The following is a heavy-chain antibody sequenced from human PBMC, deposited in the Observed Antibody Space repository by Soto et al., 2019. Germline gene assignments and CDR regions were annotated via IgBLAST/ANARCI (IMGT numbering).Heavy chain of an antibody. CDR1: GFTFSDYY. J-gene: IGHJ6*03. V-gene: IGHV3-11*01. CDR2: ISSNTNTI. CDR3: ARAWPGSAPHQQLVRDYYYYMDV. Sequence: GGSLRLSCAASGFTFSDYYMSWIRQAPGKGLEWVSYISSNTNTIYYADSVKGRFTISRDNAKNSLYLQMDSLRADDTAVYYCARAWPGSAPHQQLVRDYYYYMDVWGKGTTVTVSS. D-gene: IGHD6-13*01.